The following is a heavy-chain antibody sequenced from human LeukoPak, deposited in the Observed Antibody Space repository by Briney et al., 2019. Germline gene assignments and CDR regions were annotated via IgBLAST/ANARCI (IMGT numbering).Heavy chain of an antibody. V-gene: IGHV4-59*01. CDR3: ARSGYSYGADAFDI. CDR2: IYYSGST. D-gene: IGHD5-18*01. Sequence: SETLSLTCAVYGGSFSSYYWSWIRQPPGKGLEWIGYIYYSGSTNYNPSLKSRVTISVATSKNQFSLKLSSVTAADTAVYYCARSGYSYGADAFDIWGQGTMVTVSS. CDR1: GGSFSSYY. J-gene: IGHJ3*02.